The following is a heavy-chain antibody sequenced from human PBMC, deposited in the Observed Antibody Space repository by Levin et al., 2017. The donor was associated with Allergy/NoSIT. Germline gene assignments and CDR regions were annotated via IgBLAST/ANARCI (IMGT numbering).Heavy chain of an antibody. D-gene: IGHD6-19*01. CDR1: GGSISSGSYY. CDR3: AREGAIAVAGTSAFEI. CDR2: IYTSGST. Sequence: SETLSLTCTVSGGSISSGSYYWSWIRQPAGKGLEWIGRIYTSGSTNYNPSLKSRVTISVDTSKNQFSLKLSSVTAADTAVYYCAREGAIAVAGTSAFEIWGQGTMVTVSS. J-gene: IGHJ3*02. V-gene: IGHV4-61*02.